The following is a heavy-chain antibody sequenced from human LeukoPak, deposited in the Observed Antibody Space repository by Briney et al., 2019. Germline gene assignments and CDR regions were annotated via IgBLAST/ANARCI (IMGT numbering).Heavy chain of an antibody. Sequence: SETLSLTCTVSGGSISSGGYYWSWIRQPPGKGLEWIGYIYYSGSTNYNPSLKSRVTISVDTSKNQFSLKLSSVTAADTAVYYCARDRDGDYDWGQGTLVTVSS. CDR2: IYYSGST. J-gene: IGHJ4*02. CDR1: GGSISSGGYY. D-gene: IGHD4-17*01. V-gene: IGHV4-61*08. CDR3: ARDRDGDYD.